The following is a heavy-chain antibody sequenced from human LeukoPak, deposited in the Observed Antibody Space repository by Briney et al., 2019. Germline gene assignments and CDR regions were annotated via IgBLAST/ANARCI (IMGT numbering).Heavy chain of an antibody. CDR3: ARVDVVVVAADRRNWFDP. Sequence: ASVKVSCKASGGTFSSYAISWVRQAPGQGLEWMLGIIPIFGTANYAQKFQGRVTITADESTSTAYMELSSLRSEDTAVYYCARVDVVVVAADRRNWFDPWGQGTLVTVSS. CDR2: IIPIFGTA. CDR1: GGTFSSYA. J-gene: IGHJ5*02. V-gene: IGHV1-69*13. D-gene: IGHD2-15*01.